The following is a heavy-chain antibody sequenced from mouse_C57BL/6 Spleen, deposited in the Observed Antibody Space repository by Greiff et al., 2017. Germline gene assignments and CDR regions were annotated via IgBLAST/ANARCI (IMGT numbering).Heavy chain of an antibody. J-gene: IGHJ3*01. D-gene: IGHD4-1*01. CDR1: GYSITSGYY. CDR2: ISYDGSN. V-gene: IGHV3-6*01. Sequence: EVQLVESGPGLVKPSQSLSLTCSVTGYSITSGYYWNWIRQFPGNKLEWMGYISYDGSNNYNPSLKNRISITRDTSKNQFFLKLNSVTTEDTATYYCARAGGFAYWGQGTLVTVSA. CDR3: ARAGGFAY.